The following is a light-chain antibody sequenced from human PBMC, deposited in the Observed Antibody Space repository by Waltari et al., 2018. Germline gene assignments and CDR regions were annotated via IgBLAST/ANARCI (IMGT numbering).Light chain of an antibody. CDR2: EVS. Sequence: QSGLTQPPSVSGSPGQSVTISCTGTSSDVGYYTRVSWYQQSPGTAPRLMIYEVSSRPSGIPDRFSGSKSGNTASLTISGLQAEDEGDYYCCSHTSSNTLIFGGGTKVSVL. CDR1: SSDVGYYTR. V-gene: IGLV2-18*02. J-gene: IGLJ2*01. CDR3: CSHTSSNTLI.